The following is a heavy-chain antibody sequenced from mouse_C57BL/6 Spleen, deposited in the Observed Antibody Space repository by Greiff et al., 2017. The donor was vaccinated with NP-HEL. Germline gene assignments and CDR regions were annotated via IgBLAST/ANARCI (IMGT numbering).Heavy chain of an antibody. Sequence: QVQLQQPGAELVKPGASVKLSCKASGYTFTSYWMHWVKQRPGQGLEWIGMIHPNSGSTNYNEKFKSKATLTVDKSSSTAYMQLSSQTSEDSAVYSCARSGDDYSWFAYWGQGTLVTVSA. CDR1: GYTFTSYW. D-gene: IGHD2-4*01. V-gene: IGHV1-64*01. CDR2: IHPNSGST. J-gene: IGHJ3*01. CDR3: ARSGDDYSWFAY.